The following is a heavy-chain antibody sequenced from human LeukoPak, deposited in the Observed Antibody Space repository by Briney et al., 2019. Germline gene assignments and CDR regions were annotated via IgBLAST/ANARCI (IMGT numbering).Heavy chain of an antibody. CDR2: INHSGST. J-gene: IGHJ6*02. Sequence: SETLSLTCAVYGGSFSGYYWSWIRQPPGKGLEWIGEINHSGSTNYNPSPKSRVTISVDTSKNQFSLKLSSVTAADTAVYYCARWEVPCSGCYYHGLDVWGQGTTVTVSS. V-gene: IGHV4-34*01. D-gene: IGHD6-19*01. CDR1: GGSFSGYY. CDR3: ARWEVPCSGCYYHGLDV.